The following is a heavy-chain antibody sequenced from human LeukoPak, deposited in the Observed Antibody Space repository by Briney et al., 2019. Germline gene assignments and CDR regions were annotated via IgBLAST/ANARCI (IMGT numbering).Heavy chain of an antibody. J-gene: IGHJ1*01. D-gene: IGHD1-7*01. CDR2: IYPGDSDT. Sequence: GESLKISCKGSGYSFTSYWIGWVRKMPAKGLEWMGIIYPGDSDTRYSPSFQGQVTISADKSISTAYLQWSSLKASDTAMYYCARHYGSPSELEYFQHWGQGTLVTVSS. V-gene: IGHV5-51*01. CDR3: ARHYGSPSELEYFQH. CDR1: GYSFTSYW.